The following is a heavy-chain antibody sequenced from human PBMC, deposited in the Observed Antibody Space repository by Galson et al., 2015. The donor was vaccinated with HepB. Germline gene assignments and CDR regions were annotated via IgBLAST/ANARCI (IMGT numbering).Heavy chain of an antibody. Sequence: QSGAEVKKPGESLKISCKGSGSSFTSYWIGWVRQMPGKGLEWMGIIHPGDSDTRYSPSFQGQVTISADKSISTAYLQWSSLKASDTAMYYCARLGGGYSSSWYPGYYYYGMGVWGQGTTVTVSS. V-gene: IGHV5-51*01. D-gene: IGHD6-13*01. CDR1: GSSFTSYW. CDR2: IHPGDSDT. J-gene: IGHJ6*02. CDR3: ARLGGGYSSSWYPGYYYYGMGV.